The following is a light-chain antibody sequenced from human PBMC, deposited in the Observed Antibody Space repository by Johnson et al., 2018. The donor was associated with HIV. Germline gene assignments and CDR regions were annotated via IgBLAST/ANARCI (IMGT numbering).Light chain of an antibody. CDR1: SSNIGNNY. CDR3: GTWDSSLRVGF. J-gene: IGLJ1*01. V-gene: IGLV1-51*01. Sequence: QSVLTQPPSVSAAPGQKVTISCSGSSSNIGNNYVSWYQQLPGRAPKLLIYDNNKRPSGIPDRFSGSTSGTSATLGITGLQTGDEAHYYCGTWDSSLRVGFFGTGTKFTVL. CDR2: DNN.